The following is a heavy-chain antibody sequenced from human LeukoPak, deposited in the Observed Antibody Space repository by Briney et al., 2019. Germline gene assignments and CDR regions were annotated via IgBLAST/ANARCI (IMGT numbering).Heavy chain of an antibody. CDR1: GGSISSGGYS. J-gene: IGHJ3*02. V-gene: IGHV4-30-2*01. CDR3: ARRGYSYNDAFDI. Sequence: PSETLSLTCAVSGGSISSGGYSWSWIRQPPGKGLEWIGYIYHSGSTHYNPSLKSRVTISVDRSKNQFSLKLSSVTAADTAVYYCARRGYSYNDAFDIWGQGTMVTVSS. CDR2: IYHSGST. D-gene: IGHD5-18*01.